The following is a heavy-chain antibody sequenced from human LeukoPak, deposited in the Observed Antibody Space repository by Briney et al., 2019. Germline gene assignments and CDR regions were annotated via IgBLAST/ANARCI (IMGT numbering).Heavy chain of an antibody. CDR3: AKDLCFGRSSTSCYAVGMDV. J-gene: IGHJ6*02. D-gene: IGHD2-2*01. CDR2: IVGSGGAT. CDR1: GFTFTNYA. V-gene: IGHV3-23*01. Sequence: GGSLRLSCAASGFTFTNYAMSWVRQAPGKGLEWASAIVGSGGATFYADSVKGRFTISRDNSKNTLYLQMNSLRAEDTAVYYCAKDLCFGRSSTSCYAVGMDVWGQGTTVTVSS.